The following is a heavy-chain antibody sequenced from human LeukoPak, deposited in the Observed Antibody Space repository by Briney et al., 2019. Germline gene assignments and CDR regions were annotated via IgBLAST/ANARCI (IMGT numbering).Heavy chain of an antibody. V-gene: IGHV3-7*03. Sequence: GGSLRLSCAASGFTFSSYWMSWARQAPGKGLEWVANIKQDGSIKYYVDSVKGRFTISRDNAKSSLYLQMNSLRAEDTAVYYCARDRPTNREQFYEYWGQGTLVTVSS. D-gene: IGHD1-26*01. J-gene: IGHJ4*02. CDR3: ARDRPTNREQFYEY. CDR1: GFTFSSYW. CDR2: IKQDGSIK.